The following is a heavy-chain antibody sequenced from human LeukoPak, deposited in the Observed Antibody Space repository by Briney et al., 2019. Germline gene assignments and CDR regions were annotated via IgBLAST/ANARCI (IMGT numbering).Heavy chain of an antibody. V-gene: IGHV3-53*01. CDR2: IYSGGST. CDR3: ARAIRQQLAHDAFDI. J-gene: IGHJ3*02. Sequence: PGRSLRLSCAASGFTFSSYGMHWVRQAPGKGLEWVSVIYSGGSTYYADSVKGRFTISRDNSKNTLYLQMNSLRAEDTAVYYCARAIRQQLAHDAFDIWGQGTMVTVSS. CDR1: GFTFSSYG. D-gene: IGHD6-13*01.